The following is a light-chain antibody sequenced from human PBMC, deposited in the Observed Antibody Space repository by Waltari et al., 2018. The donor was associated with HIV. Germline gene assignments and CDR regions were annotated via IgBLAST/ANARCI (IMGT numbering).Light chain of an antibody. CDR3: QSADSSGGVV. V-gene: IGLV3-25*03. CDR1: ALPEQY. J-gene: IGLJ2*01. CDR2: TET. Sequence: SYELTQPPSVSVSPGQPAKITCSADALPEQYAYWYQQKPGQPPGLGRYTETKRPSGIPERFSGSSSGTTVTLTISGVQAEDEADYYCQSADSSGGVVFGGGTKLIVL.